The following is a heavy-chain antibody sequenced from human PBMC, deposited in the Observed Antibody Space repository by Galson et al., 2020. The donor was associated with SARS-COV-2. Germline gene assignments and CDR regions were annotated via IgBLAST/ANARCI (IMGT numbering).Heavy chain of an antibody. Sequence: ETSETLSLTCTVSGGSISSGGYYWSWIRQHPGKGLEWIGYIYYSGSTYYYPSLKSRLTISVDTSKNQFSLKLSSVTAADTAVYYCARARCSSTSCYNYYGMDVWGQGTTVTVSS. V-gene: IGHV4-31*03. J-gene: IGHJ6*02. CDR3: ARARCSSTSCYNYYGMDV. CDR1: GGSISSGGYY. D-gene: IGHD2-2*01. CDR2: IYYSGST.